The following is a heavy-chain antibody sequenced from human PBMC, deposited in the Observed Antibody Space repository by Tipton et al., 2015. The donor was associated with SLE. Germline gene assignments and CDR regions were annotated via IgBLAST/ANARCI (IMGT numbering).Heavy chain of an antibody. CDR3: ARGGDSTGGFDP. V-gene: IGHV4-59*04. Sequence: TLSLTCTVSGGSISSHYWSWIRQPPGKGLEWIGYIYYSGSTYYNPSLKSRVTISVDTSKNQFSLKLSSVTAADTAVYYCARGGDSTGGFDPWGQGTLVTVSS. CDR1: GGSISSHY. J-gene: IGHJ5*02. D-gene: IGHD3-10*01. CDR2: IYYSGST.